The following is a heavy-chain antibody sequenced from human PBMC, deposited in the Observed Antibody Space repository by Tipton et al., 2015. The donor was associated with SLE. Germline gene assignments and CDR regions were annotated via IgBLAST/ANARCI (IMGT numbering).Heavy chain of an antibody. CDR1: GGSIRSYY. V-gene: IGHV4-59*12. J-gene: IGHJ3*01. CDR2: IYHSGIT. Sequence: TLSLTCTVSGGSIRSYYWTWIRQPPGKRLEWIAYIYHSGITNYNPSLQSRVTIFVGTSKNQFSLKLRSVTAADTAVYYCARAYLQDFSSRLYVSNAFDFWGQGTLVTVSS. CDR3: ARAYLQDFSSRLYVSNAFDF. D-gene: IGHD6-13*01.